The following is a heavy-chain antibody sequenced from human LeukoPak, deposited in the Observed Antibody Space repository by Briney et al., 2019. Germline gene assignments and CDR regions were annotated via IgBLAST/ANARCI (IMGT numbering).Heavy chain of an antibody. J-gene: IGHJ4*02. CDR1: GFTFSTYA. Sequence: GGSLRLSCAASGFTFSTYAMGRVRQAPGKGLEWVSFISGSGTSTYYADSVKGRFTISRDNSKNTLSLQMNSLRAEDTAVYYCAKDLYYGSGSKFDDWGQGTLVTVSS. V-gene: IGHV3-23*01. CDR2: ISGSGTST. D-gene: IGHD3-10*01. CDR3: AKDLYYGSGSKFDD.